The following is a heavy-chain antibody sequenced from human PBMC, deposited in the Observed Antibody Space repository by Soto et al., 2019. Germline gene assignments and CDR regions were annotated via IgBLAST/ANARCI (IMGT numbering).Heavy chain of an antibody. CDR2: INHSGST. D-gene: IGHD3-10*01. Sequence: KQSQTLSLTCAVYGGSFSGYYWSWIRQPPGKGLEWIGEINHSGSTNYNPSLKSRVTISVDTSKNQFSLKLSSVTAADTAVYYCARAPYYYGSGVLVDYWGQGTLVTVSS. CDR1: GGSFSGYY. V-gene: IGHV4-34*01. CDR3: ARAPYYYGSGVLVDY. J-gene: IGHJ4*02.